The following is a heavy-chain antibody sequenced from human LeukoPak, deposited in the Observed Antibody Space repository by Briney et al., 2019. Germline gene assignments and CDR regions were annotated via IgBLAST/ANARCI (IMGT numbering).Heavy chain of an antibody. D-gene: IGHD2-21*01. J-gene: IGHJ4*02. CDR1: GFTFRSYA. V-gene: IGHV3-23*01. CDR2: FSGSGGAT. CDR3: AGAVDCFESVIDY. Sequence: PGGSLRLSCAASGFTFRSYAMSWVRQAPGKGLEWVSVFSGSGGATHYADAVTGRFTISREISKVALYLKMDYLRAEHTAVYYCAGAVDCFESVIDYWGQGTTVTVSS.